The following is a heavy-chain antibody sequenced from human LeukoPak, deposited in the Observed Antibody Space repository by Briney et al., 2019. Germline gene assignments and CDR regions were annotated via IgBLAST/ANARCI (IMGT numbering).Heavy chain of an antibody. J-gene: IGHJ4*02. CDR3: ARGVTMVRGVIKTNYYFDY. CDR1: GYTFTSYD. Sequence: ASVKVSCKASGYTFTSYDINWVRQATGQGLEWMGWMNPNSGNTGYAQKFQGRVTITRNTSISTAYMELSSLRSEDTAVYYCARGVTMVRGVIKTNYYFDYWGQGTLVTVSS. D-gene: IGHD3-10*01. CDR2: MNPNSGNT. V-gene: IGHV1-8*03.